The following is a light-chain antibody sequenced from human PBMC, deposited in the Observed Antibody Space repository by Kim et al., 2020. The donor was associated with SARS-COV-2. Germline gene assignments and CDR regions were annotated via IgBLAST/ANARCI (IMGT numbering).Light chain of an antibody. J-gene: IGLJ1*01. V-gene: IGLV3-19*01. Sequence: ALGQTRRITCQGDSLRSYYASWYQQKPGQAPVLVIYGKNNRPSGIPDRFSGSSSGNTASLTITGAQAEDEADYYCNSRDSSGNHYVFGTGTKVTVL. CDR1: SLRSYY. CDR3: NSRDSSGNHYV. CDR2: GKN.